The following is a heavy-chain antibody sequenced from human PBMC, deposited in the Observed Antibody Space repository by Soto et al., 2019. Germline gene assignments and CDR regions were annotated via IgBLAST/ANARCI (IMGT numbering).Heavy chain of an antibody. V-gene: IGHV4-31*03. D-gene: IGHD6-13*01. CDR3: ARLAYSSRGGQFFDY. J-gene: IGHJ4*02. Sequence: QVQLQESGPGLVEPSQTLSLTCNVSGDSISSGGYPWGWIRQHPGKGLEWIVYIYYSGDTYYNTSLKSRVAISVHTSKKQFSLNLSSATAADTAVYYCARLAYSSRGGQFFDYWGQGVLVTVSS. CDR2: IYYSGDT. CDR1: GDSISSGGYP.